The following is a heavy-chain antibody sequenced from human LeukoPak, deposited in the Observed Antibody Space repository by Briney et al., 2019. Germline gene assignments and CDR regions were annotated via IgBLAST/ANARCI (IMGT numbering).Heavy chain of an antibody. CDR1: GFTFNSYW. CDR2: IKQDGSEK. Sequence: GGSLRLSCAASGFTFNSYWMSWVRQAPGKGLEWVANIKQDGSEKYYVDSVKGRFTISRDNAKNSLYLQMNSLRAEDTAVYYCAREAGGSSHWGQGTLVTVSS. J-gene: IGHJ4*02. CDR3: AREAGGSSH. V-gene: IGHV3-7*01. D-gene: IGHD2-2*01.